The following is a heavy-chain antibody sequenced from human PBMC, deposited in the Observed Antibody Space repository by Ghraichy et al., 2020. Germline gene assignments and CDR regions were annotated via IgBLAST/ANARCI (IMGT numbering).Heavy chain of an antibody. CDR3: ARDYHRVAGDDHFDY. J-gene: IGHJ4*02. CDR2: IYTSGST. V-gene: IGHV4-4*07. D-gene: IGHD6-19*01. Sequence: GSLRLSCTVSGGSISSYYWSWIRQPAGKGLEWIGRIYTSGSTNYNPSLKSRVTMSVDTSKNQFSLKLSSVTAADTAVYYCARDYHRVAGDDHFDYWGQGTLVTVSS. CDR1: GGSISSYY.